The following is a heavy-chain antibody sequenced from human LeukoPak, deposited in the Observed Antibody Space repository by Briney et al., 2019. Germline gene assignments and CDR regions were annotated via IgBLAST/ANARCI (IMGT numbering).Heavy chain of an antibody. J-gene: IGHJ6*03. D-gene: IGHD3-22*01. V-gene: IGHV4-34*01. CDR1: GGSFGGYY. CDR3: ARGRPARGADYYDSSGPIYYMDV. Sequence: PSETLSLTCAVYGGSFGGYYWSWIRQPPGKGLEWIGEINHSGSTNYNPSLKSRVTISVDTSKNQFSLKLSSVTAADTAVYYCARGRPARGADYYDSSGPIYYMDVWGKGTTVTVSS. CDR2: INHSGST.